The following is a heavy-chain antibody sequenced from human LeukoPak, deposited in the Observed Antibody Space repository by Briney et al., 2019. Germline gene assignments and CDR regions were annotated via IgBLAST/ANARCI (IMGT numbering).Heavy chain of an antibody. CDR1: GGSISSGDYY. CDR2: IYYSGST. CDR3: ARRSGIAARRPLDY. Sequence: SETLSLTCTVSGGSISSGDYYWSWIRQPPGKGLEWIGYIYYSGSTYYNPSLKSRVTISVDTSKNQFSLKLSSVTAADTAVYYCARRSGIAARRPLDYWGQGTLVTVSS. D-gene: IGHD6-6*01. J-gene: IGHJ4*02. V-gene: IGHV4-30-4*08.